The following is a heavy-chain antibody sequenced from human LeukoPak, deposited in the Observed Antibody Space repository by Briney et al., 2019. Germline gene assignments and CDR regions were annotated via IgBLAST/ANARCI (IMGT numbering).Heavy chain of an antibody. D-gene: IGHD3-10*01. Sequence: GGSLRLSCAASGFTFSSYAMSWVRQAPGKGLEWVSAISGSGGSTYYADSVKGRFTISRDNSKNTLYLQMNSLRAEDTAVYYCAKEGVTMVRGVIIRTFDYWGQGTLVTVSS. CDR1: GFTFSSYA. V-gene: IGHV3-23*01. CDR3: AKEGVTMVRGVIIRTFDY. CDR2: ISGSGGST. J-gene: IGHJ4*02.